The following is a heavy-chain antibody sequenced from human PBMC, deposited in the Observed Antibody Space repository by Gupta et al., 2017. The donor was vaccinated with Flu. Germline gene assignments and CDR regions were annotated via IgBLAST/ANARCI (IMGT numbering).Heavy chain of an antibody. J-gene: IGHJ4*02. D-gene: IGHD6-13*01. CDR2: ISPYNGKT. Sequence: QVQLVQSGAEGKKPGAAVRVSCTTSGYTFPSYGVHWVRQAPGQGLEWMGWISPYNGKTDYAQSLQGRITMTTDTSTTTAYMELKRLKSDDTAFYFCARAGRAAAVPGYWGQGTLVIVSS. CDR1: GYTFPSYG. V-gene: IGHV1-18*01. CDR3: ARAGRAAAVPGY.